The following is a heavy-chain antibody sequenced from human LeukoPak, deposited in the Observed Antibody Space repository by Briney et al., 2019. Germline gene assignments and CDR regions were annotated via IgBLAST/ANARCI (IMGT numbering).Heavy chain of an antibody. CDR1: GYTFTSYG. CDR3: ARSAQPLQYEFGY. D-gene: IGHD2-2*01. Sequence: GASVKVSCKASGYTFTSYGISWVRQAPGQGLEWMGWINPNSGGTNYAQKFQGRVTMTRDTSISTAYMELSRLRSDDTAVYYCARSAQPLQYEFGYWGQGTLVTVSS. CDR2: INPNSGGT. V-gene: IGHV1-2*02. J-gene: IGHJ4*02.